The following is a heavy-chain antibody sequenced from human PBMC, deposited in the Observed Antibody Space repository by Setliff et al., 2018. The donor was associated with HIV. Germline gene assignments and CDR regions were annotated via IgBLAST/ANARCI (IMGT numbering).Heavy chain of an antibody. V-gene: IGHV4-34*01. CDR3: ARVRGRYYYHYAMDV. D-gene: IGHD3-10*01. Sequence: SETLSLTCGVSGYSMSSGYYWSWIRQPPGKGLEWIGEINHSGSTNYNPSLKSRVTILVDTSKNQFSLKLSSVTAADTAVYYCARVRGRYYYHYAMDVWGQGTTVTVSS. CDR1: GYSMSSGYY. J-gene: IGHJ6*02. CDR2: INHSGST.